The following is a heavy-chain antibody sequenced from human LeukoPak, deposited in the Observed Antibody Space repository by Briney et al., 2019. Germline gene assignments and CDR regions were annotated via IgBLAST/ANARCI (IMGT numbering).Heavy chain of an antibody. CDR1: GYSFSYFG. V-gene: IGHV1-18*01. CDR2: INCYNGNT. CDR3: ARSLDAGAGLANFDY. J-gene: IGHJ4*02. D-gene: IGHD6-19*01. Sequence: GASVRVSCKASGYSFSYFGINWVRQAPGQGLEWIGWINCYNGNTNYAQKSEGRLTLTTDTATSTVYMELRNLRYDDTAVYYCARSLDAGAGLANFDYWGQGTRVTVSS.